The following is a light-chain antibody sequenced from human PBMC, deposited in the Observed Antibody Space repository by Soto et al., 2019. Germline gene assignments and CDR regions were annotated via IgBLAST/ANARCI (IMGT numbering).Light chain of an antibody. J-gene: IGLJ3*02. CDR3: AAWDDSLSCWV. CDR1: SSNIGSNY. Sequence: QSVLTQPPSASGTPGQRVTISCSGSSSNIGSNYVYWYQQLPGTAPKLLIYRNNQRPSGVPDRFSGPKSGTSASLAISGLRSEDEADYYCAAWDDSLSCWVFGGGTKLTVL. CDR2: RNN. V-gene: IGLV1-47*01.